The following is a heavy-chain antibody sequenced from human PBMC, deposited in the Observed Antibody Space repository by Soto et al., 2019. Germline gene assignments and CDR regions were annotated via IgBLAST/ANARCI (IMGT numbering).Heavy chain of an antibody. V-gene: IGHV4-30-2*01. CDR2: IYHSGST. CDR3: ARDPILGDSSGYYHYFDY. J-gene: IGHJ4*02. Sequence: SETLSLTCAVSGGSISSGGYSWSWIRQPPGKGLEWIGYIYHSGSTYYNPSLKSRVTISVDRSKNQFSLKLSSVTAADTAVYYCARDPILGDSSGYYHYFDYWGQGTLVTVSS. D-gene: IGHD3-22*01. CDR1: GGSISSGGYS.